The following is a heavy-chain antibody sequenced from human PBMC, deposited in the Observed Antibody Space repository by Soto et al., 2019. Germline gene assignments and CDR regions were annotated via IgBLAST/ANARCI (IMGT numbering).Heavy chain of an antibody. CDR2: VFHSGTA. Sequence: QVQLQESGPGVMKPSGTLSLTCTVSGDSISSIKWWSWVRQPPGERLEWIGEVFHSGTANYNPSLKSRLTFSADTSKNQFSLKLTSVTAVDTAVYYCASASGDYLVLGGYYLDSWGQGTLVTVSS. D-gene: IGHD4-17*01. CDR1: GDSISSIKW. J-gene: IGHJ4*02. V-gene: IGHV4-4*02. CDR3: ASASGDYLVLGGYYLDS.